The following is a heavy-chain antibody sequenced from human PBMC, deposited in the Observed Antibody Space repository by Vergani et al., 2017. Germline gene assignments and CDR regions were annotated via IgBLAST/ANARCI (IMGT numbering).Heavy chain of an antibody. CDR3: TTVPFTYSSGWSNPLDY. CDR1: GFTFSNAW. V-gene: IGHV3-15*01. J-gene: IGHJ4*02. Sequence: EVQLVESGGGLVKPGGSLRLSCAASGFTFSNAWMSWVRQAPGKGLEWVGRIKSKTDGGTTDYAAPVKGRFTISRDDSKNTLYLQMNSLKTEDTAVYYGTTVPFTYSSGWSNPLDYWGQGTLVTVSS. CDR2: IKSKTDGGTT. D-gene: IGHD6-19*01.